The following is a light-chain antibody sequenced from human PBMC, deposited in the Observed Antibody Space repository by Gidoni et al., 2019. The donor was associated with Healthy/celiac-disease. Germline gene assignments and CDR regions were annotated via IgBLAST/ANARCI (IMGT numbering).Light chain of an antibody. J-gene: IGKJ1*01. Sequence: IVLTQPPGTLSLSPGERATLSCRASQSVSSSYLAWYQQKPGQAPRLLIYGASSRATGSPDRFSGSGSGTDFTLTISRLEPEDFAVYYCQQYGSSPRTFGQGTKVEIK. V-gene: IGKV3-20*01. CDR3: QQYGSSPRT. CDR2: GAS. CDR1: QSVSSSY.